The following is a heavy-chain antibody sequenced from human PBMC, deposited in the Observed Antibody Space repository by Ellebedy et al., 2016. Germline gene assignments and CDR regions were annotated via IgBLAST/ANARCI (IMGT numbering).Heavy chain of an antibody. D-gene: IGHD6-13*01. CDR3: AKAGSIAAALRDRLLGMDV. Sequence: GESLKISXAASGFTFSSYSMNWVRQAPGKGLEWISYIRSTSSTIYYADSVKGRFTISRDNAKNSLYLQMNSLRDEDTAVYYCAKAGSIAAALRDRLLGMDVWGQGTTVTVSS. V-gene: IGHV3-48*02. J-gene: IGHJ6*02. CDR1: GFTFSSYS. CDR2: IRSTSSTI.